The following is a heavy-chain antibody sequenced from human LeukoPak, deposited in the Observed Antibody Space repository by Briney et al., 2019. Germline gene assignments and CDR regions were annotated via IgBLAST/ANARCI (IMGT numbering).Heavy chain of an antibody. Sequence: GGSLRLSCAVSGFTLSSYWMSWVRQAPGKGLEWVANIKNDGSVKYYVDSVKGRFTISRDNAKNSLYLQMNSLRAEDTAVYFCARDESYSSDYWGQGTLVTVSS. D-gene: IGHD6-13*01. CDR1: GFTLSSYW. CDR2: IKNDGSVK. CDR3: ARDESYSSDY. J-gene: IGHJ4*02. V-gene: IGHV3-7*05.